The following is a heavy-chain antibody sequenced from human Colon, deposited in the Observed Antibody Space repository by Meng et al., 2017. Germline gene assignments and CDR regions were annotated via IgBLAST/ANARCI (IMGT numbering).Heavy chain of an antibody. Sequence: QVQLQESGPGLVQPSQTPSLNCTVSGGFLNSDDYYWSWIRQSPGGGLEWIGLLSYSGNTFYNPSLRSRVAISADTSKSQFSLYLRSVTAADTAVYYCAREWRHYYGAGSFDYWGQGALVTVSS. D-gene: IGHD3-10*01. V-gene: IGHV4-30-4*01. CDR1: GGFLNSDDYY. CDR2: LSYSGNT. J-gene: IGHJ4*02. CDR3: AREWRHYYGAGSFDY.